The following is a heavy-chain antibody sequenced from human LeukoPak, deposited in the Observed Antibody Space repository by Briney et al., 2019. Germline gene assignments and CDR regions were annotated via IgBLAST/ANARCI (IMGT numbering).Heavy chain of an antibody. Sequence: ASVKVSCKTSGYTFTRFGFNWMRQAPAQGLEWMGWISAYNGNTDYAKKFQGRVTLTTETSTSTAYMELTSLRFDDTAIYYCATTYYSDTSGATHAADWGQGTLVTVSS. V-gene: IGHV1-18*01. CDR1: GYTFTRFG. D-gene: IGHD1-1*01. J-gene: IGHJ4*02. CDR3: ATTYYSDTSGATHAAD. CDR2: ISAYNGNT.